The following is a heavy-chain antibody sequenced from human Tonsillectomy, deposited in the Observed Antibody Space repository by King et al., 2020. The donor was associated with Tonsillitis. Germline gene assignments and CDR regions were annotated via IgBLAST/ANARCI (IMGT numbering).Heavy chain of an antibody. CDR2: IFSGGST. J-gene: IGHJ4*02. D-gene: IGHD6-25*01. V-gene: IGHV3-53*01. CDR3: ARSGVFVFDY. Sequence: VKLVESGGNLIQPGGSLRLSCAASGFTVSSNYMSWVRQAPGKGLEWVSIIFSGGSTYYADSVKGRFTISRDNSKNTLYLQMNSLRADDTAVYYCARSGVFVFDYWGQGTLVTVSS. CDR1: GFTVSSNY.